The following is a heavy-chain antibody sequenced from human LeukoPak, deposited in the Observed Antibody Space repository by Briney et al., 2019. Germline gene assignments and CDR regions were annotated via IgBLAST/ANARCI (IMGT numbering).Heavy chain of an antibody. CDR1: GFSFSSYV. CDR3: ATSSSVRDFDY. Sequence: GGSLRLSCAASGFSFSSYVMTWVRQAPGKGLEWVSGISGSGGSTDYTDSGKGRFTISRDNSKSMLYLRMDSLRVEDTAIYYCATSSSVRDFDYWGQGTPVTVSS. CDR2: ISGSGGST. D-gene: IGHD6-6*01. V-gene: IGHV3-23*01. J-gene: IGHJ4*02.